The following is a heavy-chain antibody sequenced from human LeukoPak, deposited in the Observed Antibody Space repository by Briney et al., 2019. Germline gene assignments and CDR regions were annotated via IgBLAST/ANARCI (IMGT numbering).Heavy chain of an antibody. J-gene: IGHJ4*02. V-gene: IGHV3-30*02. Sequence: PGGSLRLSCAASGFTFSSYGMHWVRQAPGKGLEWVAFIRYDGGNSDEYYADSVKGRFTISRDNSKNTLYLQMNSLRAEDTAVYYCAKGARPGIAARPSYFDYWGQGTLVTVSS. CDR2: IRYDGGNSDE. CDR3: AKGARPGIAARPSYFDY. CDR1: GFTFSSYG. D-gene: IGHD6-6*01.